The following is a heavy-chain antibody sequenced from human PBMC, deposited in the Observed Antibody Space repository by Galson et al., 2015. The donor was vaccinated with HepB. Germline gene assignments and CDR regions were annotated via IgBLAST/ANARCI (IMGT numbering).Heavy chain of an antibody. Sequence: SVKVSCKASGYTFTSYAMHWVRQAPGQRLEWMGWINAGNGNTKYSQKFQGRVTITRDTSASTAYMELSSLRSDDTAVYYCASYYRGSSSFDYWGQGTLVTVSS. CDR2: INAGNGNT. CDR1: GYTFTSYA. CDR3: ASYYRGSSSFDY. D-gene: IGHD6-6*01. V-gene: IGHV1-3*01. J-gene: IGHJ4*02.